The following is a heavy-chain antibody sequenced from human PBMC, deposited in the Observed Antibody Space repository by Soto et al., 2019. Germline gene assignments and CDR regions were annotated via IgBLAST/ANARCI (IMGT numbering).Heavy chain of an antibody. J-gene: IGHJ4*02. CDR1: GGTFSSYA. CDR2: IIPIFGTA. Sequence: QVQLVQSGAEVTKPGSSVTVSCKASGGTFSSYAISWVRQAPGQGLEWMGGIIPIFGTANYAQKFQGSVTITADESTSTAYMELSSLRSEDTAVYYWARASGFGAVAEYYFDYWGQGTLVTVSS. D-gene: IGHD6-19*01. V-gene: IGHV1-69*01. CDR3: ARASGFGAVAEYYFDY.